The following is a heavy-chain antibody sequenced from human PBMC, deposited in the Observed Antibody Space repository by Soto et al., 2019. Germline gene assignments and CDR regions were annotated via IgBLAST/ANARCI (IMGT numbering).Heavy chain of an antibody. CDR3: AGYYADIGGRGP. CDR1: GGSISSSSYY. CDR2: IYYSGST. D-gene: IGHD3-16*01. J-gene: IGHJ4*02. V-gene: IGHV4-39*01. Sequence: SETLYLTCTVAGGSISSSSYYWGWIRQPPGKGLEWIGSIYYSGSTYYNPSLKSRVTISVDTSKNQFSLKLSSVTAADTAVYYCAGYYADIGGRGPRAQRAPVTVSS.